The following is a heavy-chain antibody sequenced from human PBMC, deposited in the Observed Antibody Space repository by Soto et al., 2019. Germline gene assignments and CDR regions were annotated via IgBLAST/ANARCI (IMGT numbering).Heavy chain of an antibody. CDR2: IYDSGNT. CDR3: ATCQLGEYYYAMDM. V-gene: IGHV4-4*02. J-gene: IGHJ6*02. CDR1: GDSITTYKW. Sequence: QVQLQQSGPGLVKPLGTLSLTCGVSGDSITTYKWWNWVRQTPGRGLEWIGEIYDSGNTRYNPSLRSRVTISKDTSKNQLSLKLNSVTVADTAVYYCATCQLGEYYYAMDMWGQGTTVTVSS. D-gene: IGHD7-27*01.